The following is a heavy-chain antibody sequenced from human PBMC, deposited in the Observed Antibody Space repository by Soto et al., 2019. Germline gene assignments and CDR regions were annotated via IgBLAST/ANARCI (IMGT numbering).Heavy chain of an antibody. J-gene: IGHJ6*02. CDR1: GGSISSGPYS. CDR3: ARLGGYCSSTSCYGYYGMDV. Sequence: SETLSLTCTVSGGSISSGPYSWGWIRQPPGEGLEWIGTFYYSESTYYNPSLEGRVTISVDTSKNQFSLKVSPVTVADTAVYYCARLGGYCSSTSCYGYYGMDVWGQGTTVTVSS. CDR2: FYYSEST. D-gene: IGHD2-2*01. V-gene: IGHV4-39*01.